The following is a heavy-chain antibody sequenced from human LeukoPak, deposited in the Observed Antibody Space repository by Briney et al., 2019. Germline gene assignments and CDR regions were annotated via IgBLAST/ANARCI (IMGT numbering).Heavy chain of an antibody. CDR2: ISYDGSNK. J-gene: IGHJ6*03. V-gene: IGHV3-30*04. D-gene: IGHD3-22*01. CDR1: GFTFSSYA. Sequence: GGSLRLSCAASGFTFSSYAMHWVRQAPGKGLEWVAVISYDGSNKYYADSVKGRFTISRDNAKNSLYLQMNSLRAEDTAVYYCARDSYYYDSSGYYYYMDVWGKGTTVTISS. CDR3: ARDSYYYDSSGYYYYMDV.